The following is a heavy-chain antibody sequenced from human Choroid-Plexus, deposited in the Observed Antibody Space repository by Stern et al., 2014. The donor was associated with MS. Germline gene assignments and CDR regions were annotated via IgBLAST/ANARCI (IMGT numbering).Heavy chain of an antibody. V-gene: IGHV3-30*18. CDR1: GFTFGSCA. J-gene: IGHJ5*02. Sequence: VQLVESGGGVVQPGRPLRLSCVASGFTFGSCAMHWVRQAPGKGLEWVAGVSYGGSNKYYADSVKGRFTISSDNSQNTLYMQMSSLRPEDTAVYYCAKDRHYLTYFFDQWGQGSLVTVSS. CDR2: VSYGGSNK. CDR3: AKDRHYLTYFFDQ. D-gene: IGHD2/OR15-2a*01.